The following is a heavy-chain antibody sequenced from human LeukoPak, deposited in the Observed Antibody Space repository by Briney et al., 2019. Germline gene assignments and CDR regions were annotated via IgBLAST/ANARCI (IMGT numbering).Heavy chain of an antibody. CDR2: IYYSGST. D-gene: IGHD2-2*01. CDR3: ARAPRQIPAAIGS. V-gene: IGHV4-39*07. Sequence: SETLSLTCTVSGGSISSSSYYWDWIRQPPGKGLEWIGSIYYSGSTYYNPSLKSRVTISVDTSKNQFSLKLSSVTAADTAVYYCARAPRQIPAAIGSWGQGTLVTVSS. J-gene: IGHJ4*02. CDR1: GGSISSSSYY.